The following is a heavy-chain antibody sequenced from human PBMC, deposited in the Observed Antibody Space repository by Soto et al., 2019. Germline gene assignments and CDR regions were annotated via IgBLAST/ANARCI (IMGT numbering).Heavy chain of an antibody. CDR1: GFTFSTYG. CDR2: IWYDGSNQ. D-gene: IGHD3-10*01. CDR3: ARDLGAFNYGSAYFDY. Sequence: PGGSLRLSCAPSGFTFSTYGMHWVRQAPGKGLEWVAVIWYDGSNQYYADSAKGRFTISRDNSKNVLYLQMNSLRAEDTAVYYCARDLGAFNYGSAYFDYWGQGTPVTVSS. J-gene: IGHJ4*02. V-gene: IGHV3-33*01.